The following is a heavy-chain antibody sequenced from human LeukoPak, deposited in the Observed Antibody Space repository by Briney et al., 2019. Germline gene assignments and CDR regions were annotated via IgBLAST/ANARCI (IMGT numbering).Heavy chain of an antibody. V-gene: IGHV3-21*01. CDR1: GFTFSTYN. CDR3: ARVLRYYYYYYMDV. CDR2: ISGSSSYI. J-gene: IGHJ6*03. Sequence: GGSLRLSCAASGFTFSTYNMNWVRQAPGKGLEWVSSISGSSSYIYYADSVKGRFSISRDNAKNSLYLQMNSLRAEDTAVYYCARVLRYYYYYYMDVWGKGTTVTVSS.